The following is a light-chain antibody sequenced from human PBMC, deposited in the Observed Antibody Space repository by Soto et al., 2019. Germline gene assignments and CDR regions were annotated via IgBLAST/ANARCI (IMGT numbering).Light chain of an antibody. CDR3: QQTYSTPGT. Sequence: DIQMTQSPSSLSASVGDRVTITCRASQSINSYLNWYQQKPGKAPKLLIYAASSLQSGVPSRFSGSGSGTDFTLTISSLQPKDFATYYCQQTYSTPGTFGQGTKVEIK. V-gene: IGKV1-39*01. J-gene: IGKJ1*01. CDR2: AAS. CDR1: QSINSY.